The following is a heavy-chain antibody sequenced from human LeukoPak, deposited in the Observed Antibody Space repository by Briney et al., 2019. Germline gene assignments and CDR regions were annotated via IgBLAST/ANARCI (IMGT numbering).Heavy chain of an antibody. CDR1: GGSISSGSYY. CDR3: ARVYRQLGAFDY. J-gene: IGHJ4*02. V-gene: IGHV4-61*02. CDR2: IYTSGST. D-gene: IGHD6-6*01. Sequence: PPETLSLTCTVSGGSISSGSYYWSWIRQPAGKGLEWIGRIYTSGSTNYNPSLKSRVTISVDTSKNQFSLKLSSVTAADTAVYYCARVYRQLGAFDYWGQGTLVTVSS.